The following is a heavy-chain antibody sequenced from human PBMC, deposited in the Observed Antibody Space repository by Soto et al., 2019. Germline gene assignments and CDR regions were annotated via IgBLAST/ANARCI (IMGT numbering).Heavy chain of an antibody. CDR2: IWYDGSNK. CDR1: GFTFSSYG. J-gene: IGHJ4*02. D-gene: IGHD1-7*01. CDR3: ARDQLRNYFDY. V-gene: IGHV3-33*01. Sequence: GGSLRLSCAASGFTFSSYGMHWVRQAPGKGLEWVAVIWYDGSNKYYADSVKGRFTISRDNSKNTLYLQMNSLRAEDTAVYYCARDQLRNYFDYWGQGTLVTVSS.